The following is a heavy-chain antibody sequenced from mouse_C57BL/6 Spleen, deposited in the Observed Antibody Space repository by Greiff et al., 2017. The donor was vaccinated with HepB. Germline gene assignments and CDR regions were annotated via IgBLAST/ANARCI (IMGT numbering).Heavy chain of an antibody. V-gene: IGHV6-6*01. CDR1: GFTFSDAW. CDR2: IRNKANNHAT. Sequence: EVQRVESGGGLVQPGGSMKLSCAASGFTFSDAWMDWVRQSPEKGLEWVAEIRNKANNHATYYAESVKGRFTISRDDSKSSVYLQMNSVRAEDTGIYYCTRVYGTPFAYWGQGTLVTVAA. J-gene: IGHJ3*01. D-gene: IGHD1-1*01. CDR3: TRVYGTPFAY.